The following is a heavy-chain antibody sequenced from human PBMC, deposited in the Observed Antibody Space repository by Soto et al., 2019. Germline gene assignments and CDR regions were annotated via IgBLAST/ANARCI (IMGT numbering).Heavy chain of an antibody. Sequence: QVQLVQSGAELKKPGASAKVSCKASGYIFTSYGISWVRQAPGQGLEWMAWISVDSGNTNYAQNFQGRVTMTTDGSASTAHTELRSLRSDDTAVYYCARFNGSGTNSYVGVWGKGTKVIVSS. CDR2: ISVDSGNT. CDR3: ARFNGSGTNSYVGV. D-gene: IGHD3-10*01. J-gene: IGHJ6*03. V-gene: IGHV1-18*01. CDR1: GYIFTSYG.